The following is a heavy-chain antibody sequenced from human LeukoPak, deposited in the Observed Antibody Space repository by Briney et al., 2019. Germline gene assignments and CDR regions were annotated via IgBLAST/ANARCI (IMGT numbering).Heavy chain of an antibody. CDR3: ARKSVAATPRDIVYQYSYMDV. CDR1: GYTFTSYA. J-gene: IGHJ6*03. V-gene: IGHV7-4-1*02. CDR2: ISTNTGNP. D-gene: IGHD2-15*01. Sequence: GASVKVSCKASGYTFTSYAMNWVRQAPGQGLEWMGWISTNTGNPTYAQGFTGRFVFSLDTSVSTAYLQISSLKAEDTAVYYCARKSVAATPRDIVYQYSYMDVWGKGTTVIVSS.